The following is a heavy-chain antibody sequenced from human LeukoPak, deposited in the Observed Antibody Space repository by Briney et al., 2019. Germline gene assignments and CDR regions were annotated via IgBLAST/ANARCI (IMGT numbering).Heavy chain of an antibody. Sequence: GGSLRLSCAASGFTFSSYAMHWVRQAPGKGLEWVAVISYDGSNKYYADSVKGRFTNSRDNSKNTLYLQMNSLRAEDTAVYYCARDRTYQLPWEGFFDYWGQGTLVTVSS. D-gene: IGHD2-2*01. CDR2: ISYDGSNK. CDR1: GFTFSSYA. J-gene: IGHJ4*02. CDR3: ARDRTYQLPWEGFFDY. V-gene: IGHV3-30*04.